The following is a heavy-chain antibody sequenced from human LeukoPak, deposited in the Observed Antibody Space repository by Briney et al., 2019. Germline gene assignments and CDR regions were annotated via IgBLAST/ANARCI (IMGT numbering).Heavy chain of an antibody. D-gene: IGHD3-3*01. CDR3: ATGNYDFWSGYYLDY. J-gene: IGHJ4*02. CDR1: GYTLTELS. Sequence: ASVKVSCKASGYTLTELSMHWVRQAPGKGLEWMGGFDPEDGETIYAQRFQGRVTMTEDTSRDTAYMELSSLRSEDTAVYYCATGNYDFWSGYYLDYWGQGTLVTVSS. CDR2: FDPEDGET. V-gene: IGHV1-24*01.